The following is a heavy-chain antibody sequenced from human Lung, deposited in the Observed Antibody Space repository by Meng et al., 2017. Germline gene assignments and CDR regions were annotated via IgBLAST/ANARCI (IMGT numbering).Heavy chain of an antibody. D-gene: IGHD5-24*01. Sequence: QVQLVQSVAEVRKPGASLQVSCETSGYIFTDFQIHWVRQAPGQGLEWMGRITPNSGGANYAQKFQGRVTMTRDTSIRTAYMDLSRLTSDDTAIYYCARDRDGYASFDHWGQGTLVTVSS. V-gene: IGHV1-2*06. CDR3: ARDRDGYASFDH. CDR2: ITPNSGGA. CDR1: GYIFTDFQ. J-gene: IGHJ4*02.